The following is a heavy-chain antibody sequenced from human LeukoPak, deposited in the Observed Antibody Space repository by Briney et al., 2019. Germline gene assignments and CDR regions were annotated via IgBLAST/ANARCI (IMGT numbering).Heavy chain of an antibody. CDR2: IYYSGST. Sequence: PSETLSLTCSVSGGSISSYYWSWVRQPPGKGLEWIGYIYYSGSTTYNPSLKSRVTISVDTSKNQFSLKLSSVTAADTAVYYCARRTYFDLWGRGTLVTASS. CDR1: GGSISSYY. V-gene: IGHV4-59*08. J-gene: IGHJ2*01. CDR3: ARRTYFDL.